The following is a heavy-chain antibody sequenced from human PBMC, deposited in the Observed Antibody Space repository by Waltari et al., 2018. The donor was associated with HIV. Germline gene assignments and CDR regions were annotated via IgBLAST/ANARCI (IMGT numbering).Heavy chain of an antibody. Sequence: EVQLVESGGGLVKPGGSLRLSCAASGFTFSNAWMSWVRQAPGKGLEWVGRIKSKTDGGTTDYAAPVKGRFTISRDDSKNTLYLQMNSLKTEDTAVYYCTTDRETGFSYWYFDLWGRGTLVTVSS. CDR2: IKSKTDGGTT. D-gene: IGHD7-27*01. J-gene: IGHJ2*01. V-gene: IGHV3-15*01. CDR3: TTDRETGFSYWYFDL. CDR1: GFTFSNAW.